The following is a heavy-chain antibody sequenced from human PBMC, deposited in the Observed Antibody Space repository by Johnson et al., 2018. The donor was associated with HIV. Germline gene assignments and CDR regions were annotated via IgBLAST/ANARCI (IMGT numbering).Heavy chain of an antibody. Sequence: VQLVESGGGVVRPGGSLRLSCAASGFTFDDYGMSWVRQAPGKGLEWVSGINWNGGSTGYADSVKGRFTISRDNAKNSLYLQMNSLRAEDTAVYRCAKDLWGGSYLDVFDIWGPGTMVTVSS. CDR1: GFTFDDYG. CDR2: INWNGGST. CDR3: AKDLWGGSYLDVFDI. V-gene: IGHV3-20*01. J-gene: IGHJ3*02. D-gene: IGHD1-26*01.